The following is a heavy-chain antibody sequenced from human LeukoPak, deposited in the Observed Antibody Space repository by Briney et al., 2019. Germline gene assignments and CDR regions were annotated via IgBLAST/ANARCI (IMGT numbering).Heavy chain of an antibody. D-gene: IGHD3-10*01. CDR2: IYSGGST. V-gene: IGHV3-53*01. J-gene: IGHJ4*02. CDR3: ARAGGSGSEPLDY. CDR1: GFTVSSNY. Sequence: PGGSLRLSCAASGFTVSSNYMSWLRQAPGKGLEWVSGIYSGGSTYYADSVKGRFTISRDNSKNTLYLQMNSLRAEDTAVYYCARAGGSGSEPLDYWGQGTLVTVSS.